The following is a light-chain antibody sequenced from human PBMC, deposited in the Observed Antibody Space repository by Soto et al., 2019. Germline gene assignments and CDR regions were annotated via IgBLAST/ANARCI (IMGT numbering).Light chain of an antibody. CDR2: DVS. V-gene: IGLV2-14*01. J-gene: IGLJ1*01. CDR3: SSYTSSSTFYV. Sequence: QSALTQSASVSGSPGQSITISCTGTSSDVGGYNYVSWYQQHPGKAPKLMIYDVSNRPSGVSNRFSGSKSGNTASLTISGLQAEDEADYYCSSYTSSSTFYVFGTGTQLTVL. CDR1: SSDVGGYNY.